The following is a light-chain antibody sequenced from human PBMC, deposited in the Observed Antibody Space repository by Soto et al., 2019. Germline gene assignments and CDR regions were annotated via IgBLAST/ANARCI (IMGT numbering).Light chain of an antibody. CDR2: RSD. Sequence: QSVLTQPPSASGTPGQRVTISCSGSSSNIGSTHVYWFQQLPGTAPKLLVYRSDQRPSGVPDRFSGSKSDTSASLAISGLWSEDEANYYCAAWDDSLSGWVFGGGTQLTVL. CDR3: AAWDDSLSGWV. J-gene: IGLJ3*02. V-gene: IGLV1-47*03. CDR1: SSNIGSTH.